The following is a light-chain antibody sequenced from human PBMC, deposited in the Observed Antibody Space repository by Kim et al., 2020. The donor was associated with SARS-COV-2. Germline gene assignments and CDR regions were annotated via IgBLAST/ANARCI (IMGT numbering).Light chain of an antibody. V-gene: IGKV3-20*01. CDR2: DAS. CDR1: RRIVRDC. CDR3: KQYGMSPLT. Sequence: PAEGTSPSCRAGRRIVRDCLAWYQQKPGPTPRLFIYDASKRATGIPDRFSGSGSGTDFTLPISRLQPEDSAVYYCKQYGMSPLTFGGGTRVDIK. J-gene: IGKJ4*01.